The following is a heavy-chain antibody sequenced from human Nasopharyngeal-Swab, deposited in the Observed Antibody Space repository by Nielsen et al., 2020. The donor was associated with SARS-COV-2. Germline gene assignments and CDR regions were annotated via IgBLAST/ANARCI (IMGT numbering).Heavy chain of an antibody. CDR1: GFTFNNYN. V-gene: IGHV3-21*01. CDR3: ARDGLDYDFWSAYFMDV. J-gene: IGHJ6*02. D-gene: IGHD3-3*01. Sequence: GGSLRLSCAASGFTFNNYNFNWVRQAPGKGLEWVSSISSSSSYIYYADSVKGRFTISRDNAKNSVSLQMNSLRAEDTAVYYCARDGLDYDFWSAYFMDVWGQGTTVTVSS. CDR2: ISSSSSYI.